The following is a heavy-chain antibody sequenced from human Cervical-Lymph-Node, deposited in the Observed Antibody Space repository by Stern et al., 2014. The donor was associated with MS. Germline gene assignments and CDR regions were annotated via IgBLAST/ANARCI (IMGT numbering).Heavy chain of an antibody. CDR1: GYTFANYW. CDR3: ARQTRDDYGDYGWYDP. Sequence: QLVQSGAEVKKPGESLKISCKASGYTFANYWIAWVRQMPGKGLEWMGIIHPGDSDTRYSPSFQGQVTISADNSISTAYLQWSSLKASDTAMYYCARQTRDDYGDYGWYDPWGQGTLVTVSS. D-gene: IGHD4-17*01. CDR2: IHPGDSDT. J-gene: IGHJ5*01. V-gene: IGHV5-51*01.